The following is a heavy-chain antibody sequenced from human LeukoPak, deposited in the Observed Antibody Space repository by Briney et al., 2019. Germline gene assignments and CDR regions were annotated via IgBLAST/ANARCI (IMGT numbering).Heavy chain of an antibody. V-gene: IGHV6-1*01. D-gene: IGHD6-13*01. CDR2: TYYRSKWFY. CDR1: GDSVSSNTAT. Sequence: SQTLSLTCAISGDSVSSNTATWNWIMQSPSRGLEWLGRTYYRSKWFYDYAVSVKSRITMNPDTSKNQFALQLSSVTPEDTAVYYCARVQAAASFDYWGQGTLVTVSS. J-gene: IGHJ4*02. CDR3: ARVQAAASFDY.